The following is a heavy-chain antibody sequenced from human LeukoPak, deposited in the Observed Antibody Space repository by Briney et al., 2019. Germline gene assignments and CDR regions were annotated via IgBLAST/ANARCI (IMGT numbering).Heavy chain of an antibody. J-gene: IGHJ5*02. CDR3: ASRSDFNWFDP. CDR2: INHSGST. Sequence: SETLSLTCAVYGGSFSSYYWSWIRQPPGKGLEWIGEINHSGSTNYNPSLKSRVTISVDTSKNQFSMKLRSVTAADTAVYYCASRSDFNWFDPWGQGTLVTVSS. D-gene: IGHD2/OR15-2a*01. CDR1: GGSFSSYY. V-gene: IGHV4-34*01.